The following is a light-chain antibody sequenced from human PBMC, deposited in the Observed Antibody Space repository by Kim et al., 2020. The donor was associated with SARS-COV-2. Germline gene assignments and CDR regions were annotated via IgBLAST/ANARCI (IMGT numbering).Light chain of an antibody. CDR2: GKN. Sequence: SYELTQDLAVSVALGQTVRITCQGDSLRSYYASWYQQKPGQAPVLVIYGKNNRPSGIPDRFSGSSSGNTASLTITGAQAEDEADYYCNSRDSSGNHWVFGGGTQLTVL. CDR3: NSRDSSGNHWV. CDR1: SLRSYY. J-gene: IGLJ3*02. V-gene: IGLV3-19*01.